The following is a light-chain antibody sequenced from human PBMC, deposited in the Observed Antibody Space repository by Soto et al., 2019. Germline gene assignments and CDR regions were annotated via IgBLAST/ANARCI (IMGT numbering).Light chain of an antibody. J-gene: IGLJ2*01. CDR1: SSNIGNNY. CDR2: DNY. CDR3: ATWDSSLSVGV. Sequence: QSVLTQPPSVSAAPGQKVTISCSGSSSNIGNNYVSWYQQLPGTAPKLLIYDNYNRPSGVPDRFSGSTSGTSATLGITGLQTGDEADYYCATWDSSLSVGVFGGGTKVTVL. V-gene: IGLV1-51*01.